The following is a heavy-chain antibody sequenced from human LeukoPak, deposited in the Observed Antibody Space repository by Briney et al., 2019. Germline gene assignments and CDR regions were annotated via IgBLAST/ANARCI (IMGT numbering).Heavy chain of an antibody. CDR1: GYTFTSYA. CDR3: AREDGKQYSSGWYDVAYYYMDV. CDR2: INTNTGNP. Sequence: GASVKVSCKASGYTFTSYAMNWVRQAPGQGLEWMGWINTNTGNPTYAQGLTGRFVFSLDTSVSTAYLQISSLKAEDTAVYYCAREDGKQYSSGWYDVAYYYMDVWGKGTTVTVSS. V-gene: IGHV7-4-1*02. D-gene: IGHD6-19*01. J-gene: IGHJ6*03.